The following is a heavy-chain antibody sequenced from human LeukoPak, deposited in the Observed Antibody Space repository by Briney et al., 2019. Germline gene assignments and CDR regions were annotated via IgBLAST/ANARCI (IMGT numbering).Heavy chain of an antibody. V-gene: IGHV4-4*07. D-gene: IGHD3-10*01. J-gene: IGHJ3*02. CDR3: ARAFDYGSGSLSLHAFDI. Sequence: SETLSLTCTVSGGSISSYYWSWNRQPAGKGLEWIGHIYTSGSTNYNPSLKSRVTMSVDTSKNQFSLKLSSVTAADTAVYYCARAFDYGSGSLSLHAFDIWGQGTMVTVSS. CDR1: GGSISSYY. CDR2: IYTSGST.